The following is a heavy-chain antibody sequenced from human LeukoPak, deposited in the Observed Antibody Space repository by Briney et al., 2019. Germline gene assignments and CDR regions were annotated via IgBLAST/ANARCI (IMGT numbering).Heavy chain of an antibody. J-gene: IGHJ5*02. D-gene: IGHD2-15*01. V-gene: IGHV1-2*02. CDR3: ARGAGRAGVGWFDP. CDR1: GYTFTGYY. CDR2: INPNSGGT. Sequence: ASVKVSCKASGYTFTGYYMHWVRQAPGQGLEWMGWINPNSGGTNYAQKFQGRVTITADESTSTAYMELSSLRSEDTAVYYCARGAGRAGVGWFDPWGQGTLVTVSS.